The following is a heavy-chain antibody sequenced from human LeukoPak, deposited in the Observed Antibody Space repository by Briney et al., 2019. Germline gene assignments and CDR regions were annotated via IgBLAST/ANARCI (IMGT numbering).Heavy chain of an antibody. J-gene: IGHJ4*02. CDR2: INTNTGDP. CDR1: GNIFTTYA. V-gene: IGHV7-4-1*02. Sequence: ASVKVSCKASGNIFTTYALSWVRQAPGQGLEWMGWINTNTGDPTYAQGFTGRFVFSLDTSVNTAYLQISSLKAEDTAVYYCARDQDRGYAFSFDYWGQGSLVTVSS. D-gene: IGHD2/OR15-2a*01. CDR3: ARDQDRGYAFSFDY.